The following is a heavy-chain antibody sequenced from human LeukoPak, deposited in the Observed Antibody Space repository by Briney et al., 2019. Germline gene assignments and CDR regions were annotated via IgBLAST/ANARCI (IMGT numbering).Heavy chain of an antibody. D-gene: IGHD3-3*01. CDR2: ISAYNGNT. CDR3: ARCKSNDFWSGYCVHVDY. CDR1: GYTFTSYG. J-gene: IGHJ4*02. Sequence: GESLKISCKASGYTFTSYGISWVRQAPGQGLEWMGWISAYNGNTNYAQKLQGRVTMTTDTSTSTAYMELRSLRSDDTAVYYCARCKSNDFWSGYCVHVDYWGQGTLVTVSS. V-gene: IGHV1-18*01.